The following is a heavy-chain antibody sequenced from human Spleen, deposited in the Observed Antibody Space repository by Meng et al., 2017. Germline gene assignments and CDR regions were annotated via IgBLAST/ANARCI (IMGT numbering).Heavy chain of an antibody. J-gene: IGHJ3*02. CDR2: INPNSGGT. Sequence: ASVKVSCKASGYTFTGYYMHWVRQAPGQGLEWMGRINPNSGGTNYAQKFQGRVTMTRDTSISTAYMELSRLRSDDTAVYYCASLYNYDTSGYTWGQGTVVTGSS. CDR3: ASLYNYDTSGYT. D-gene: IGHD3-22*01. V-gene: IGHV1-2*06. CDR1: GYTFTGYY.